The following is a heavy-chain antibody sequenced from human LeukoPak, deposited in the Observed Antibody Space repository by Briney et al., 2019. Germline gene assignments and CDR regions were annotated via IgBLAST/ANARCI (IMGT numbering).Heavy chain of an antibody. CDR1: GFTFSSYA. CDR3: VRSAFLTTEFYFDY. D-gene: IGHD4-11*01. J-gene: IGHJ4*02. CDR2: ISYDGSNK. Sequence: GGSLRLSCAASGFTFSSYAMHWVRQAPGKGLEWVAVISYDGSNKYYADSVKGRFTISRDNSKNTLYLQMNSLRAEDTAVYYCVRSAFLTTEFYFDYWGQGTLVTVSS. V-gene: IGHV3-30-3*01.